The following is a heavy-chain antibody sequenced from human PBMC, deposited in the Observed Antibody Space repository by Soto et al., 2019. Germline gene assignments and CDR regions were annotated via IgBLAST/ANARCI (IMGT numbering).Heavy chain of an antibody. CDR2: VGGSGDGT. J-gene: IGHJ4*02. V-gene: IGHV3-23*01. D-gene: IGHD3-16*02. Sequence: GGSLRLSCAASGFTFSTYTMTWVRQAPGKGLEWVSSVGGSGDGTYYADSVKGRFTISRDNAANSLFLHMNSLGAEDTAVYYCATYHDDEWESYRHRYWGQGTLVTVSS. CDR1: GFTFSTYT. CDR3: ATYHDDEWESYRHRY.